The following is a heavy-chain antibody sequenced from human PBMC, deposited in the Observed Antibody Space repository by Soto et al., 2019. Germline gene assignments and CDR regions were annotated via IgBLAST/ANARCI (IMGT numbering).Heavy chain of an antibody. Sequence: GSLRLSCAASGFTFSSYGIHWVRQAPGKGLEWVAVISYDGSNKYYADSVKGRFTISRDNSKNTLYLQMNSLRAEDTAVYYCAKGEYCSSTSCYGMDVWGQGTTVTVYS. V-gene: IGHV3-30*18. D-gene: IGHD2-2*01. CDR3: AKGEYCSSTSCYGMDV. CDR2: ISYDGSNK. CDR1: GFTFSSYG. J-gene: IGHJ6*02.